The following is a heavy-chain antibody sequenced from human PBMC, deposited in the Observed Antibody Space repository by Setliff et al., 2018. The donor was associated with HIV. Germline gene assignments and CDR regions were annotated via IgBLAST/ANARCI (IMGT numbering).Heavy chain of an antibody. Sequence: SETLSLTCAVYGGSFSNYYWSWIRQPPGKGLEWIGEINHSGSTNYNPSLKSRVTILVDTSKNQFSLKLSSVTAADTAMYYCATYAGNGGGKGYWGQGTLVTVSS. V-gene: IGHV4-34*01. CDR2: INHSGST. D-gene: IGHD2-21*01. J-gene: IGHJ4*02. CDR1: GGSFSNYY. CDR3: ATYAGNGGGKGY.